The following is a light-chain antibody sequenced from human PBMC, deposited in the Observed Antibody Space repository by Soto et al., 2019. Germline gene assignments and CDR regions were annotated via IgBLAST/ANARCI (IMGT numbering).Light chain of an antibody. J-gene: IGKJ5*01. CDR2: GAS. CDR1: QNVKNNY. Sequence: IVLARCPCTLXVSXVESATRSCXGSQNVKNNYFAWYQQRPGQAPRLLIHGASTRATVIPARFSSSGSATDFTLTLSSLAPQAFALHFSQPRTNLPPGLTLAPGTRLEIK. V-gene: IGKV3-11*01. CDR3: QPRTNLPPGLT.